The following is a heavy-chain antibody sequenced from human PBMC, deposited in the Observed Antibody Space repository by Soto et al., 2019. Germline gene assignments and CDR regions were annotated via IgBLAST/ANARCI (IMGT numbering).Heavy chain of an antibody. D-gene: IGHD1-7*01. CDR2: ISSRGSA. CDR1: GGTVSSGGYY. J-gene: IGHJ4*02. CDR3: ATAGNSLYFDA. Sequence: QVQLQESAPGLVTPSQNLSLTCTVSGGTVSSGGYYWSWIRQPPGKGLEWIGYISSRGSANYNPSLKSRITISVDTSKNQFSLKLTSVTAADTAVSYCATAGNSLYFDAGGQVSQVTVSS. V-gene: IGHV4-61*08.